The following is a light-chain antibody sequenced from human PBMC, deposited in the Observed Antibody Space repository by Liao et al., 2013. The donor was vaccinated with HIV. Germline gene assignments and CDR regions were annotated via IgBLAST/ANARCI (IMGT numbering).Light chain of an antibody. Sequence: SYELTQPPSVSVSPGQTARITCSGDALPKQYAYWYQQKPGQAPVLVIYSDSDRPSGIPERISGSNSGNTATLTISRAEAGDEADYYCQVWDRGSAHPTVFGPGTKVTVL. V-gene: IGLV3-21*02. CDR1: ALPKQY. CDR3: QVWDRGSAHPTV. CDR2: SDS. J-gene: IGLJ1*01.